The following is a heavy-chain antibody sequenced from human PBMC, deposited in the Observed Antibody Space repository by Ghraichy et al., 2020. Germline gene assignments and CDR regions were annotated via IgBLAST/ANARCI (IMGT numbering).Heavy chain of an antibody. CDR2: IYYSGVN. Sequence: SETLSLTCTVSADTIIIAGYYWSWVRQHPGKGLEWIGYIYYSGVNFYNPSLKSRVMISIDTSKKQFSLKMSSVTAADTVVYYCARACKPSSGWYFFAFDIXGXG. J-gene: IGHJ3*02. V-gene: IGHV4-31*02. CDR3: ARACKPSSGWYFFAFDI. D-gene: IGHD6-19*01. CDR1: ADTIIIAGYY.